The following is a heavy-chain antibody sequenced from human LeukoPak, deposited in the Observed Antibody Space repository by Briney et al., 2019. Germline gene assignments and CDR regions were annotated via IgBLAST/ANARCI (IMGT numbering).Heavy chain of an antibody. Sequence: GGSLRLSCAASGFTFSTYGMHWVRQAPGKGLEWVAFIRYDGSNKYYADSVKGRFTISRDNSKNTLYLQMNSLRAEDTAVYYCARYPQTRRFGVADDAFDIWGQGTMVTVSS. V-gene: IGHV3-30*02. J-gene: IGHJ3*02. D-gene: IGHD2-15*01. CDR2: IRYDGSNK. CDR1: GFTFSTYG. CDR3: ARYPQTRRFGVADDAFDI.